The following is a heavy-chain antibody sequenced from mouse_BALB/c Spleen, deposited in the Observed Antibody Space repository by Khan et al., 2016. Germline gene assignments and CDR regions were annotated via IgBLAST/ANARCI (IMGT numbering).Heavy chain of an antibody. CDR1: GFTFSSYA. V-gene: IGHV5-6-5*01. J-gene: IGHJ3*01. Sequence: EVELVESGGGLVKPGGSLKLSCAASGFTFSSYAMSWVRQTPEMRLEWVASISSGGSTYYPDSVKGRFTISRDNARNILYLQMNSLRSEDTAMYYCTQRGYYDFAYWGQGTLVTVSA. CDR3: TQRGYYDFAY. CDR2: ISSGGST. D-gene: IGHD2-4*01.